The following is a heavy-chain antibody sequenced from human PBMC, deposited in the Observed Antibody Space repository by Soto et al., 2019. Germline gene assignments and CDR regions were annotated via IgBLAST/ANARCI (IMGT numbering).Heavy chain of an antibody. V-gene: IGHV3-23*01. D-gene: IGHD3-10*01. J-gene: IGHJ4*02. CDR1: GFTFSSYA. CDR2: ISGSGGST. Sequence: GGSLRLSCVASGFTFSSYAINWVRQAPGKGLEWVSSISGSGGSTYYADSVKGRFTISRDNSKNTLYLQMNSLRAEDTAVYFCAKVGPYYFDYWGQGTLVTVSS. CDR3: AKVGPYYFDY.